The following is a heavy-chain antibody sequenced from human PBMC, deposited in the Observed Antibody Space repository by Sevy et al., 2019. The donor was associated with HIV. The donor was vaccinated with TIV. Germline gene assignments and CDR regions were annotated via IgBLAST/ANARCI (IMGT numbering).Heavy chain of an antibody. CDR2: VTPNSGAT. CDR1: GYNFY. V-gene: IGHV1-2*06. J-gene: IGHJ5*02. Sequence: ASVKVSCKASGYNFYIHWVRQAPGQGLEWMGRVTPNSGATRYAQKFQDRVAMTMDTSINTAYMELSGLKSDDTAIYYCAGLSLGWYNWFDPWGQGTLVTVSS. D-gene: IGHD6-19*01. CDR3: AGLSLGWYNWFDP.